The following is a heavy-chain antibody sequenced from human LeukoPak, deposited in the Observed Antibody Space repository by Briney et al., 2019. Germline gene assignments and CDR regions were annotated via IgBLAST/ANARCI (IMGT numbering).Heavy chain of an antibody. D-gene: IGHD6-6*01. CDR2: IRYDGSNK. CDR1: GFTFSSYG. J-gene: IGHJ3*02. CDR3: AKDSTEYSRRSAAFDI. Sequence: GGSLRLSCAASGFTFSSYGMHWVRQAPGKGLEWVAFIRYDGSNKYYADSVKGRFTISRDNSKNTLYLQMNSLRAEDTAVYYCAKDSTEYSRRSAAFDIWGQGAMVTVSS. V-gene: IGHV3-30*02.